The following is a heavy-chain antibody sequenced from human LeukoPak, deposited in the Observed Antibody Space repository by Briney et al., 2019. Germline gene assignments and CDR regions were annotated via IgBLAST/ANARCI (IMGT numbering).Heavy chain of an antibody. CDR2: MNPNSGDS. CDR3: ARRYCISTGCSAFDY. Sequence: ASVKVSCKASGYTFTNYDINWVRQATGQGLEWMGWMNPNSGDSHSVDKFQGRVTMARDTSIRTAYMELSGLRSDDTAVYYCARRYCISTGCSAFDYWGPGTPVTVSS. J-gene: IGHJ4*02. CDR1: GYTFTNYD. D-gene: IGHD2-2*01. V-gene: IGHV1-8*01.